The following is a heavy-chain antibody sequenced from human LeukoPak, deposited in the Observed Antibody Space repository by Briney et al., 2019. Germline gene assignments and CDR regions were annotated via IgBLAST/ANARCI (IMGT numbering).Heavy chain of an antibody. Sequence: PGRSLRLSCAASGFTFSSYAMHWVRQAPGKGLEWVPSISRSSSYIYYADSVKGRLTISRDNAKNSLYLQMNSLRAEDTAVYYCARSGGSSWLPYYYYDMDVWGQGTTVTVSS. CDR1: GFTFSSYA. CDR3: ARSGGSSWLPYYYYDMDV. J-gene: IGHJ6*02. CDR2: ISRSSSYI. D-gene: IGHD6-13*01. V-gene: IGHV3-21*01.